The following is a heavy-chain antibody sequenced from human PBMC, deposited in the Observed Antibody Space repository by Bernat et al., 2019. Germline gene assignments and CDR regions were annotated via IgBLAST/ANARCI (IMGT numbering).Heavy chain of an antibody. CDR3: ARHVRLSIAAAHFDY. CDR2: TFFSGST. D-gene: IGHD6-13*01. J-gene: IGHJ4*02. V-gene: IGHV4-39*01. CDR1: VGPTGVGVST. Sequence: QLQLQESAQGLLNLPKTWSSTALALVGPTGVGVSTWGGIGQPQGKGWEGLGGTFFSGSTYSNPSLKSRVTISVDTSKNQFSLKLSSVTAADTAVYYCARHVRLSIAAAHFDYWGQGTLVTVSS.